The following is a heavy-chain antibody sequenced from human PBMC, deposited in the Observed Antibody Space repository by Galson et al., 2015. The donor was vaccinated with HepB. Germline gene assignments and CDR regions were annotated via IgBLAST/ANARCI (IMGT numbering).Heavy chain of an antibody. CDR3: ARHAEMRVLSGGPTRNWYFDL. D-gene: IGHD2-15*01. Sequence: SETLSLTCTVSGGSISSSSYYWGWIRQPPGKGLEWIGSIYYSGSTYYNPSLKSRVTISVDTSKNQFSLKLSSVTAADTAVYYCARHAEMRVLSGGPTRNWYFDLWGRGTLVTVSS. J-gene: IGHJ2*01. CDR1: GGSISSSSYY. V-gene: IGHV4-39*01. CDR2: IYYSGST.